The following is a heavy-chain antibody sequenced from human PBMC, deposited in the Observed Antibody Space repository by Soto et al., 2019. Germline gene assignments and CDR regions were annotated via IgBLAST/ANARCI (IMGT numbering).Heavy chain of an antibody. Sequence: RASVKVSCKASGYTFTNNGINWVRQATGQGLEWMGWMNPDNGNTGFAQKFQGRVTLTRDTSITTAYMELSSLISEDTAVYYCSTAGDSGAWISYWRQGTRVTVSS. V-gene: IGHV1-8*01. CDR2: MNPDNGNT. J-gene: IGHJ4*02. CDR3: STAGDSGAWISY. D-gene: IGHD7-27*01. CDR1: GYTFTNNG.